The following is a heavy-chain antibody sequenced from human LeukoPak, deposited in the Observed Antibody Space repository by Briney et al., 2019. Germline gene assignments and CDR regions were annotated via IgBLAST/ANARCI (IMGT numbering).Heavy chain of an antibody. CDR1: GYTLTELS. Sequence: ASVKVSCKVSGYTLTELSMHWVRQAPGKGLEWMGGFDPEDGETIYAQKFQGRVTMTEDTSTDTAYMELNSLRAEDTAVYYCAKGISPHYDILTGYYSRFDYWGQGTLVTVSS. J-gene: IGHJ4*02. CDR3: AKGISPHYDILTGYYSRFDY. CDR2: FDPEDGET. D-gene: IGHD3-9*01. V-gene: IGHV1-24*01.